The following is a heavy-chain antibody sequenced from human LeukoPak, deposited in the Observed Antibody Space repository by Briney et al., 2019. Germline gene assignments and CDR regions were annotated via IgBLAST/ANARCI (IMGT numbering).Heavy chain of an antibody. D-gene: IGHD3-10*01. J-gene: IGHJ4*02. CDR3: AKGRATMVRGVRYFDY. CDR2: IRGSGGST. V-gene: IGHV3-23*01. Sequence: GGSLRLSCAASGFTFSSYAMSWVRQAPGKGLEWVSAIRGSGGSTYYADSVKGRFTISRDNSKNTLYLQMNSLRAEDTAVYYCAKGRATMVRGVRYFDYWGQGTLVTVSS. CDR1: GFTFSSYA.